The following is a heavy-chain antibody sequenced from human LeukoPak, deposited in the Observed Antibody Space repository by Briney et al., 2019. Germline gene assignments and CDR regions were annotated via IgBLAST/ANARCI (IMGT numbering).Heavy chain of an antibody. D-gene: IGHD3-22*01. J-gene: IGHJ4*02. Sequence: GGSLRLSCAASGFTFSSYAMHWVRQASGKGLEWVGRIRSKANSYATAYAASVKGRFTISRDDSKNTAYLQMNSLKTEDTAVYYCTRGEYYYDSSPFYFDYWGQGTLVTVSS. CDR2: IRSKANSYAT. CDR3: TRGEYYYDSSPFYFDY. V-gene: IGHV3-73*01. CDR1: GFTFSSYA.